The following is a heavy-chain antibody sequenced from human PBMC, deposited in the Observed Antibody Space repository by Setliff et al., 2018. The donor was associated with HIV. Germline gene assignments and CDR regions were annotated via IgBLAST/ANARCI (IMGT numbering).Heavy chain of an antibody. CDR3: VRGSGYYYFDN. CDR2: MNTDGSST. J-gene: IGHJ4*02. D-gene: IGHD3-22*01. CDR1: GFTFSDAW. V-gene: IGHV3-74*01. Sequence: GGSLRLSCAGSGFTFSDAWITWVRQAPGKGLVWVFGMNTDGSSTRYADSVKGRFTISRDNAKNMLYLQMNSLSADDTAVYYCVRGSGYYYFDNWGQGALVTV.